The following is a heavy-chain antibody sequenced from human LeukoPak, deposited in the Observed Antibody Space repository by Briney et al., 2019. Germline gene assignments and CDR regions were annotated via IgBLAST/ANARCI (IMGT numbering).Heavy chain of an antibody. CDR2: ISAYNGNT. J-gene: IGHJ4*02. V-gene: IGHV1-18*01. D-gene: IGHD3-3*01. CDR1: GYTFTSYG. Sequence: ASVKVSCKASGYTFTSYGISWVRQAPGQGLEWMGWISAYNGNTNYAQKLQGRVTMTTDTSTSTAYMELRSLRSDDTAVYYCARDLHPYFGVVTTFGAWGQGTLVTVSS. CDR3: ARDLHPYFGVVTTFGA.